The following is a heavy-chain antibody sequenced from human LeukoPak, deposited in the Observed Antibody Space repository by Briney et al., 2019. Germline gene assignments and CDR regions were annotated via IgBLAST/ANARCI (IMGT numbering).Heavy chain of an antibody. CDR1: GVTVGNNY. CDR3: ARDPPAVAANTYG. V-gene: IGHV3-66*01. J-gene: IGHJ4*02. CDR2: IYSGGST. Sequence: GGSLRLACAASGVTVGNNYMNWVRQAPGKGLEWVSLIYSGGSTHYADSVKGRFTISRDNSKNTLYLQMNSLRVDDTAVYYCARDPPAVAANTYGWGQGTLVTVSS. D-gene: IGHD6-6*01.